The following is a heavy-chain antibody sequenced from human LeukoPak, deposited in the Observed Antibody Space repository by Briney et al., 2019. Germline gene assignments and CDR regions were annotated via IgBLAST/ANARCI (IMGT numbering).Heavy chain of an antibody. CDR3: ARGESATVTTRNWFDP. CDR1: GFSVRNAW. CDR2: ISGSGGST. D-gene: IGHD4-17*01. Sequence: PGGSLRLSCAASGFSVRNAWMSWVRQAPGKGLEWVSAISGSGGSTYYADSVKGRFTISRDNSKNTLYLQMNSLRAEDTAVYYCARGESATVTTRNWFDPWGQGTLVTVSS. J-gene: IGHJ5*02. V-gene: IGHV3-23*01.